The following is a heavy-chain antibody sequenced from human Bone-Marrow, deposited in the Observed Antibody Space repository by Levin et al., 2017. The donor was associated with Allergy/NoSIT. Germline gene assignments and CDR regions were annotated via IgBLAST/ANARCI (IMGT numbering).Heavy chain of an antibody. V-gene: IGHV4-59*08. CDR1: GTSVSGHY. Sequence: SETLSLTCSVSGTSVSGHYWSWIRQPPGKGLEWIGIVYYSGSTNYNPSLSSRVTISVDSFRGRFSLKLSSVTAADTAVYYCARHSLIRGLIRPQNWFDPWGQGTLVTVSS. D-gene: IGHD3-10*01. J-gene: IGHJ5*02. CDR3: ARHSLIRGLIRPQNWFDP. CDR2: VYYSGST.